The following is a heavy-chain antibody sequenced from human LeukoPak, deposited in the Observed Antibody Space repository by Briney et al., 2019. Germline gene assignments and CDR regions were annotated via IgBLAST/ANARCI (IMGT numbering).Heavy chain of an antibody. CDR3: ATWGYCSGGSCYSGAFDI. D-gene: IGHD2-15*01. CDR2: FDPEDGET. CDR1: GYTLTELS. Sequence: APVKVSCKVSGYTLTELSMHWVRQAPGKGLEWMGGFDPEDGETIYAQKFQGRVTMTEDTSTDTAYMELSSLRSEDTAVYYCATWGYCSGGSCYSGAFDIWGQGTMVTVSS. V-gene: IGHV1-24*01. J-gene: IGHJ3*02.